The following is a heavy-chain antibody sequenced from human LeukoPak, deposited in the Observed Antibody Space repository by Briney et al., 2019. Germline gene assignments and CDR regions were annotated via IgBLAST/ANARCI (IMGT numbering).Heavy chain of an antibody. V-gene: IGHV1-69*01. CDR1: GYSFTNYW. CDR3: ARGIFGWYYFDY. Sequence: KISCKGSGYSFTNYWIGWVRQAPGQGLEWMGGIIPIFGTANYAQKFQGRVTITADESTSTAYMELSSLRSEDTAVYYCARGIFGWYYFDYWGQGTLVTVSS. CDR2: IIPIFGTA. J-gene: IGHJ4*02. D-gene: IGHD6-19*01.